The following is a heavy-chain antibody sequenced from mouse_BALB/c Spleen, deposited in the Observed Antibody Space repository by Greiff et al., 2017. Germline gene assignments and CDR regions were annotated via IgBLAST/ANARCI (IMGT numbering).Heavy chain of an antibody. CDR1: GYTFTSYW. CDR3: ARTLGPYYLDY. J-gene: IGHJ2*01. V-gene: IGHV1-7*01. CDR2: INPSTGYT. Sequence: QVQLQQSGAELAKPGASVKMSCKASGYTFTSYWMHWVKQRPGQGLEWIGYINPSTGYTEYNQKFKDKATLTADKSSSTAYMQLSSLTSEDSAVYYCARTLGPYYLDYWGQGTTLTVSS. D-gene: IGHD4-1*01.